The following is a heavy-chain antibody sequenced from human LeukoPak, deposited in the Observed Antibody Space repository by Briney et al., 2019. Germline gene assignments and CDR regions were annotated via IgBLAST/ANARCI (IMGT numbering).Heavy chain of an antibody. D-gene: IGHD6-6*01. CDR3: ARVRGYSSFTDFDY. CDR1: GGSISSYY. J-gene: IGHJ4*02. V-gene: IGHV4-59*01. CDR2: IYYSGST. Sequence: SETLPLTCTVSGGSISSYYWSWIRQPPGKGLEWIGYIYYSGSTNYNPSLKSRVTISVDTSKNQFSLKLSSVTAADTAVYYCARVRGYSSFTDFDYWGQGTLVTVSS.